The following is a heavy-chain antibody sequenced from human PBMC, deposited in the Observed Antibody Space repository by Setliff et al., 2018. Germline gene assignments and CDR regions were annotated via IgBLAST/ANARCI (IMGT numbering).Heavy chain of an antibody. J-gene: IGHJ2*01. CDR3: ARGVPKLGTDWYFDL. V-gene: IGHV1-18*01. CDR1: GYTFTSYG. CDR2: ISAYNGNT. D-gene: IGHD7-27*01. Sequence: ASVKVSCKASGYTFTSYGISWVRQAPGQGLEWMGWISAYNGNTNYAQKLQGRVTMTTDTSTSTAYMELRSLRSDDTAVYYCARGVPKLGTDWYFDLWGRGTLVTVSS.